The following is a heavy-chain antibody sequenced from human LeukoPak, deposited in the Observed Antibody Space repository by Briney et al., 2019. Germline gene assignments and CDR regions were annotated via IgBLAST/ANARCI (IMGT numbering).Heavy chain of an antibody. CDR2: IYSGGST. CDR1: GFTVSSNY. D-gene: IGHD1-26*01. J-gene: IGHJ4*02. CDR3: AKDRSGLELDY. V-gene: IGHV3-53*01. Sequence: PGGSLRLSCAASGFTVSSNYMSWVRQAPGKGLEWVSVIYSGGSTYYADSVKGRFTISRDNSKNTLYLQMNSLRAEDTAVYYCAKDRSGLELDYWGQGTLVTVSS.